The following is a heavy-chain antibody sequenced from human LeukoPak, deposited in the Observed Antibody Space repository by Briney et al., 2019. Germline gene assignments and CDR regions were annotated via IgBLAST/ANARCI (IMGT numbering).Heavy chain of an antibody. V-gene: IGHV4-34*01. D-gene: IGHD5-18*01. CDR1: GGSFSGYY. CDR2: INHSGST. CDR3: ARGGQLWLRY. Sequence: SETLSLTCAIYGGSFSGYYWSWIRQPPGKGLEWIGEINHSGSTNYNPSLKSRVTISVDTSKNQFSLKLSSVTAADTAVYYCARGGQLWLRYWGQGTLVTVSS. J-gene: IGHJ4*02.